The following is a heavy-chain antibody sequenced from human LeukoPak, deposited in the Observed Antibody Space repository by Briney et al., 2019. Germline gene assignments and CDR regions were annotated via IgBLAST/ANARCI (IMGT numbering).Heavy chain of an antibody. V-gene: IGHV3-21*04. CDR2: ISSRSGYI. CDR1: GFTFSSYS. Sequence: PGGSLRLSCAASGFTFSSYSMNWVRQAPGKGLEWVSSISSRSGYIYYADSVKGRFTISRDNAKNSLYLQMNSLRAEDMALYYCARTRKSESYRNDASDIWGQGTMVTVSS. CDR3: ARTRKSESYRNDASDI. J-gene: IGHJ3*02. D-gene: IGHD1-26*01.